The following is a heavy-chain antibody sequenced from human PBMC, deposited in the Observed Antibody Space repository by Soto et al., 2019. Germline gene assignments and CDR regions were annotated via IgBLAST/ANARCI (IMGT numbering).Heavy chain of an antibody. CDR3: AREGGLLWFGEKQTAFDI. CDR1: GGSISSGGYY. Sequence: PSETLSLTCTVSGGSISSGGYYWSWIRQHPGKGLEWIGYIYYSGSTYYNPSLKSRVTISVDTSKNQFSLKLSSVTAADTAVYYCAREGGLLWFGEKQTAFDIWGQGTMVTVSS. J-gene: IGHJ3*02. CDR2: IYYSGST. D-gene: IGHD3-10*01. V-gene: IGHV4-31*03.